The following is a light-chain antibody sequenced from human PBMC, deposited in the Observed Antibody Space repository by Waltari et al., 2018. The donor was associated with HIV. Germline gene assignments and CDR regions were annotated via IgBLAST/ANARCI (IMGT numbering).Light chain of an antibody. V-gene: IGLV2-14*01. CDR1: NSHFGSYDF. J-gene: IGLJ1*01. CDR2: DVR. CDR3: SSWTSSTTLV. Sequence: QSALTQPASVSGSPGQSITISCTGTNSHFGSYDFVSWYQQYPGKAPRLIISDVRNRPSGISSRFFGSKYGYTASLTISGLRAEDEADYFCSSWTSSTTLVFGTGTKVTVL.